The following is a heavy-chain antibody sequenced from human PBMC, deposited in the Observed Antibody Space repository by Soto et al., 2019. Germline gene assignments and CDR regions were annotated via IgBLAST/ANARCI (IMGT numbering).Heavy chain of an antibody. Sequence: QVQLVESGGGVVQPGRSLRVSCAASGFTFSNYAMHWVRQAPGKGLEWVAVVSYDGSKQFYADSVEGRFTISRDSSKITLYLHTDNLRDEDTAMYYCARDRVYYYDNSGYYNFDYWGQGTLVTVSS. CDR3: ARDRVYYYDNSGYYNFDY. CDR2: VSYDGSKQ. V-gene: IGHV3-30-3*01. D-gene: IGHD3-22*01. J-gene: IGHJ4*02. CDR1: GFTFSNYA.